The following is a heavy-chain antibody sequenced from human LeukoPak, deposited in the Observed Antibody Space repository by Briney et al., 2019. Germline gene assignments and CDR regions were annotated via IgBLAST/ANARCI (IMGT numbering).Heavy chain of an antibody. J-gene: IGHJ4*02. Sequence: GGSLRLSCAASGFTFSNYAMSWVRQAPGKGLEWVSGISGGTGTPFYADSVKGRFTISRDNSKNTLYLQMSSLRGEDTAVYFCAKRRTTVITMDYFDYWGQGTLVTVSS. CDR1: GFTFSNYA. V-gene: IGHV3-23*01. CDR2: ISGGTGTP. D-gene: IGHD4-17*01. CDR3: AKRRTTVITMDYFDY.